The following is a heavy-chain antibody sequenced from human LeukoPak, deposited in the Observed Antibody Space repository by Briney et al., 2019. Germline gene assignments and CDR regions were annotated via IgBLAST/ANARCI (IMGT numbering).Heavy chain of an antibody. J-gene: IGHJ4*02. D-gene: IGHD2-21*02. CDR2: FYYSGST. V-gene: IGHV4-59*01. CDR3: ARYYCGGHCYGFDY. Sequence: SETLSLTCTVSGGSISSYYWSWIRQPPGKGLEWIGYFYYSGSTNHNPSLKSRVTISVDTSKNQFSLKLSSVTAADTAVYYCARYYCGGHCYGFDYWGQGTLVTVSS. CDR1: GGSISSYY.